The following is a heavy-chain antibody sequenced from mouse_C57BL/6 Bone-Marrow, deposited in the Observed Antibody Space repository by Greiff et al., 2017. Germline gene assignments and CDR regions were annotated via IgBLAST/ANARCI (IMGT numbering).Heavy chain of an antibody. CDR2: IYPSDSET. Sequence: VQLQQPGAELVRPGSSVKLSCKASGYTFTSYWMDWVKQRPGQGLEWIGNIYPSDSETHYNQKFKDKATLTVDKSSSTAYMQLSSLTSEDSAVYYCSRSHYGGYPHWYFDVWGTGTTVTVSS. CDR1: GYTFTSYW. J-gene: IGHJ1*03. V-gene: IGHV1-61*01. D-gene: IGHD1-1*02. CDR3: SRSHYGGYPHWYFDV.